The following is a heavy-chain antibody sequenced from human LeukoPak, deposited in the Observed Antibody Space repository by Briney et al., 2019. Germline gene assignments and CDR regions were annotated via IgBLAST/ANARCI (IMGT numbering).Heavy chain of an antibody. D-gene: IGHD4-11*01. V-gene: IGHV3-11*01. CDR1: GFTFSDYY. Sequence: GGSLRLSCAASGFTFSDYYMSWIRQAPGKGLEWVSYISSSGSTIYYADSVKGRFTISRDNSKNTLYLQMNSLRAEDTAVYYCARDGHDYSNSIGAFDIWGQGTMVTVSS. CDR2: ISSSGSTI. J-gene: IGHJ3*02. CDR3: ARDGHDYSNSIGAFDI.